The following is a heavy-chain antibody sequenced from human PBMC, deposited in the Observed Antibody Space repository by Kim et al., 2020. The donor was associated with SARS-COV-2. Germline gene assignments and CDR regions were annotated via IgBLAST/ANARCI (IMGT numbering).Heavy chain of an antibody. V-gene: IGHV4-34*01. D-gene: IGHD3-22*01. Sequence: SETLSLTCAVYGGSFSGYYWSWIRQPPGKGLEWIGEINHSGSTNYNPSLKSRVTISVDTSKNQFSLKLSSVTAADTAVYYCARGLGYYYDSSGYYYFDYWGQGTLVTVSS. J-gene: IGHJ4*02. CDR1: GGSFSGYY. CDR3: ARGLGYYYDSSGYYYFDY. CDR2: INHSGST.